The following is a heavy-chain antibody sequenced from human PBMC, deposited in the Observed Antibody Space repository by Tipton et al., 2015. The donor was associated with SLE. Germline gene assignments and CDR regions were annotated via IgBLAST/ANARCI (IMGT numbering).Heavy chain of an antibody. Sequence: LRLSCTVSGGSISSYHWSWIRQPAGKGLEWIGRIYTSGSTNYKPSLRSRVTISVDTSKNQFSLKLSSVTAADTAVYYCARHYDYYYYGMDVWGQGTTVTVSS. CDR1: GGSISSYH. CDR3: ARHYDYYYYGMDV. V-gene: IGHV4-4*07. CDR2: IYTSGST. J-gene: IGHJ6*02. D-gene: IGHD4-17*01.